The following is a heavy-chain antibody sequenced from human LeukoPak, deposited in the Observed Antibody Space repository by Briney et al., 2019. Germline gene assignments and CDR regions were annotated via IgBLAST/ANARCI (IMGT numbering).Heavy chain of an antibody. D-gene: IGHD6-19*01. J-gene: IGHJ4*02. Sequence: SETLSLTCTVSGGSISSGGYYWSWIRQHPGKGLEWIGYIYYSGSTYYNPSLKSRVTISVDTSKNQFSLKLSSVTAADTAVYYCARYNSGWYYFDYWGQGTLVTVCS. V-gene: IGHV4-31*03. CDR2: IYYSGST. CDR1: GGSISSGGYY. CDR3: ARYNSGWYYFDY.